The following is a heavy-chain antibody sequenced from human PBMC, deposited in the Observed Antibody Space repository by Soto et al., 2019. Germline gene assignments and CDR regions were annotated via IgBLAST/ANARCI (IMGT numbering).Heavy chain of an antibody. D-gene: IGHD1-20*01. CDR1: AGSISGSYYY. CDR2: VFYTRTT. V-gene: IGHV4-39*01. J-gene: IGHJ4*02. Sequence: SETLSLTCAVSAGSISGSYYYCDWLRHSQGKGWEWIGSVFYTRTTYYNPSLESRVSVSVDTSNNQYTLKVSGVSAADTALYYCATSQKGYNWNYFDDWGQGALVTVSS. CDR3: ATSQKGYNWNYFDD.